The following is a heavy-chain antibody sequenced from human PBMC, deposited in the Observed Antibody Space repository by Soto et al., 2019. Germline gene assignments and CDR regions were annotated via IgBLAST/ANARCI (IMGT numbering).Heavy chain of an antibody. J-gene: IGHJ4*02. CDR2: IYVTGYT. CDR1: GASITSGSYS. V-gene: IGHV4-30-2*01. D-gene: IGHD5-18*01. CDR3: ARGGALRPNGYGPLAI. Sequence: QLQLQESGSGLVNPSQTLSLTCTVSGASITSGSYSWSWIRQAPGKGLEWIGNIYVTGYTAFSPCLKRRVTMSVDTSKIQFCLNVNSVTAADTAVYFCARGGALRPNGYGPLAIWGQGTLVTVSS.